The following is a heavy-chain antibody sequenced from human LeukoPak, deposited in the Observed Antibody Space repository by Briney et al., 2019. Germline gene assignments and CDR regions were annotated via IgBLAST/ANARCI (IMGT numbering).Heavy chain of an antibody. CDR2: IYYSGST. D-gene: IGHD2-21*02. CDR1: GGSISSYY. J-gene: IGHJ4*02. CDR3: ARSPAGEVTASFDY. V-gene: IGHV4-59*01. Sequence: SETLSLTCTVSGGSISSYYWSWIRQPPGKGLEWIGYIYYSGSTNYNPSLKSRVTISVDTSKNQFSLKLSSVTAADTAVYYRARSPAGEVTASFDYWGQGTLVTVSS.